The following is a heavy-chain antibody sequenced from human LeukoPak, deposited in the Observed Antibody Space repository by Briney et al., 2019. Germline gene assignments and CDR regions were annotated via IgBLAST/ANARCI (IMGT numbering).Heavy chain of an antibody. CDR1: GYAFTNYG. CDR2: VSGHNGNT. D-gene: IGHD2-15*01. V-gene: IGHV1-18*01. CDR3: ARDTGLTHYFDP. J-gene: IGHJ5*02. Sequence: ASVKVSCKTSGYAFTNYGLNWVRQAPGQGLEWVGWVSGHNGNTDYAPRFQGRVTMTTDISTKTAYMELSSLTSDDTAVYYCARDTGLTHYFDPWGQGTLVTVSS.